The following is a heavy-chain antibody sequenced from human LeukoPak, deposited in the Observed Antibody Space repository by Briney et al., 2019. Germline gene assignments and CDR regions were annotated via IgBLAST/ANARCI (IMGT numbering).Heavy chain of an antibody. D-gene: IGHD6-25*01. Sequence: EPSVKVSCKASGYTFTGYYMHWVRQAPGQGLEWMGWINPNSGGTNYAQKFQGRFTMTRDTSISTAYMGLRRLRSDGTAVYYCARDRAALDVWGQGATGTVSS. J-gene: IGHJ6*02. CDR3: ARDRAALDV. CDR1: GYTFTGYY. V-gene: IGHV1-2*02. CDR2: INPNSGGT.